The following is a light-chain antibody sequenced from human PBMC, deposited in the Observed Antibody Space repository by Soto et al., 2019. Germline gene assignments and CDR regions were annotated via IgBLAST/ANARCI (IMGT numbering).Light chain of an antibody. CDR2: TTS. CDR1: QSIDNW. V-gene: IGKV1-5*03. Sequence: DIQMTQSPSTLSASVGDRVTITCRASQSIDNWLAWYQQKPGKAPKLLLYTTSNLENGVPSRFSGSGSGTEFSLTISSLQPDDFATYYCQHYKSFSLTFGGGTRVEVK. CDR3: QHYKSFSLT. J-gene: IGKJ4*01.